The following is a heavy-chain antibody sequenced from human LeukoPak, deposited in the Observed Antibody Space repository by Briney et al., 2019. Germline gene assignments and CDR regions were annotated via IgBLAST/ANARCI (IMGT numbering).Heavy chain of an antibody. Sequence: ASVKVSCKASGGTFSSYAISWVRQAPGQGLEWMGWISTNTGNPTYAQGFTGRFVFSLDASVSTAYLQISSLKAEDTAVYYCARIEYSSSWFHYYYYYGMDVWGQGTTVTVSS. V-gene: IGHV7-4-1*02. J-gene: IGHJ6*02. CDR2: ISTNTGNP. D-gene: IGHD6-13*01. CDR1: GGTFSSYA. CDR3: ARIEYSSSWFHYYYYYGMDV.